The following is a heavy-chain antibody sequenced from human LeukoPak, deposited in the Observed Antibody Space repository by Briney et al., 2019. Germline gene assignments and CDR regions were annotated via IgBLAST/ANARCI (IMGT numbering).Heavy chain of an antibody. J-gene: IGHJ5*02. CDR1: GYTFTSYY. CDR3: ASGEIAAAGGSPYFDP. Sequence: ASVKASCKASGYTFTSYYMHWVRQAPGQGLEWMGIINPSGGSTSYAQKFQDRVTITRDRSMSTAYMELSSLRSEDTAMYYCASGEIAAAGGSPYFDPWGQGTLVTVSS. V-gene: IGHV1-46*01. CDR2: INPSGGST. D-gene: IGHD6-13*01.